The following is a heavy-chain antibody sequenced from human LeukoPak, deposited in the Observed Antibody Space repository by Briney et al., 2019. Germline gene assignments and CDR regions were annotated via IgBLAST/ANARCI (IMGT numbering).Heavy chain of an antibody. CDR3: ARVWFGELYYFDY. V-gene: IGHV1-2*02. Sequence: ASVKVSCKASGYTFTGYYMHWVRQAPGQGLEWMGWINPNSGGTNYAQKFQGRVTMTRDTSISTAYMELSRLRSDDTAVYYCARVWFGELYYFDYWGQGTLVTVSS. CDR1: GYTFTGYY. J-gene: IGHJ4*02. D-gene: IGHD3-10*01. CDR2: INPNSGGT.